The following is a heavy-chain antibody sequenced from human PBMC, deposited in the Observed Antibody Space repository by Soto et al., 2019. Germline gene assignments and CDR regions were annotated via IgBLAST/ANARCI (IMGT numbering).Heavy chain of an antibody. Sequence: ASVKVSCKASGGTFSSFAINWVRQAPGQGPEWTGGTIPILGTANYAQKFQGRVTIIADETTNTASLELTSLRSEDTAVYYCARGNALDIWGQGTTVTVSS. CDR1: GGTFSSFA. V-gene: IGHV1-69*13. J-gene: IGHJ6*02. CDR3: ARGNALDI. CDR2: TIPILGTA.